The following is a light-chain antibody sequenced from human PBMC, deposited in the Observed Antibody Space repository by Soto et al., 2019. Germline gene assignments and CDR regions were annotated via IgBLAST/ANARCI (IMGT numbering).Light chain of an antibody. Sequence: QSVLTQPPSVSGAPGQRVTISCTGSSSNIGAGYDVHWYQQLPGTAPKLLIYGNSNRPSGVPDRFSGSKSSTSASLAITGLQAEDEADYYCQSYDSSLSGYDVFGTGTKLTVL. J-gene: IGLJ1*01. CDR3: QSYDSSLSGYDV. CDR2: GNS. V-gene: IGLV1-40*01. CDR1: SSNIGAGYD.